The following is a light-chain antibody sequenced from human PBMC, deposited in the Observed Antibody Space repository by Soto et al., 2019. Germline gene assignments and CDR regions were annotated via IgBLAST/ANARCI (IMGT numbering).Light chain of an antibody. CDR1: SSDVGSYNR. V-gene: IGLV2-18*02. Sequence: SLLTKPPSVSRSPGQSVAISYTRTSSDVGSYNRVSWYQQPPGAAPKLMIYEVSNRPSGVPDRFSGSKSGNTASLTISGLQAEDEADYYCNSYTGSSTYVFGTGTKVTVL. CDR3: NSYTGSSTYV. J-gene: IGLJ1*01. CDR2: EVS.